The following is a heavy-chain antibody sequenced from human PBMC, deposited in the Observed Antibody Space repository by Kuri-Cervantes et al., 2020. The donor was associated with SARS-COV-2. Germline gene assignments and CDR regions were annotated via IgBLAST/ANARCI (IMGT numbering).Heavy chain of an antibody. CDR1: GGSFSGYY. CDR2: INHSGST. D-gene: IGHD1-26*01. J-gene: IGHJ4*02. V-gene: IGHV4-34*01. CDR3: AGHSRVGVGHKSTIVGDGWDFDY. Sequence: SETLSLTCAVYGGSFSGYYWSWIRQPPGKGLEWIGEINHSGSTNYNPSLKSRVTVSVDTSKNQFSLKLSSVTAADTAVYFCAGHSRVGVGHKSTIVGDGWDFDYWGKGALVTVSS.